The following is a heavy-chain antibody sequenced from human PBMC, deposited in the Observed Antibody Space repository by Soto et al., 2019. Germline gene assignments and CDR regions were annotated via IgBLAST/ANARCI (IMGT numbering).Heavy chain of an antibody. CDR2: IQRFGSYS. CDR1: GFSLSDYT. J-gene: IGHJ6*02. CDR3: AEGGITFLRGRNGGAHYGLEV. Sequence: EVRLVESGGGLVKSGGSLRLSCAGSGFSLSDYTRNWVRQAPGRGLEWVSNIQRFGSYSWQIDSVQGRFTISRDNAKNCVNLERNSLRGGDTAVYYCAEGGITFLRGRNGGAHYGLEVWGPGTTVTVSS. D-gene: IGHD3-10*01. V-gene: IGHV3-21*01.